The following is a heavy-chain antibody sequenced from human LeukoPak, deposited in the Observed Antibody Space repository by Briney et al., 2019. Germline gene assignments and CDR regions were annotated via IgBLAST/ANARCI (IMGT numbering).Heavy chain of an antibody. D-gene: IGHD3-3*01. CDR1: GFTFSSYS. Sequence: GGSLRLSCAASGFTFSSYSMNWVRQAPGKGLEWVSSISSSSSYRYYADSVKGRFTISRDNAKNSLYLQMNSLRAEDTAVYYCARASSRGRFLEWLLNYWGQGTLVTVSS. J-gene: IGHJ4*02. CDR2: ISSSSSYR. V-gene: IGHV3-21*01. CDR3: ARASSRGRFLEWLLNY.